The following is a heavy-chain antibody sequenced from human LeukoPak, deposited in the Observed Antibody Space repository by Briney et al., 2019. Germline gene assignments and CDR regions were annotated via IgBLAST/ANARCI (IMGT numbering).Heavy chain of an antibody. J-gene: IGHJ5*02. D-gene: IGHD6-19*01. CDR3: ARGAGYSSGWYFPTVDWFDP. V-gene: IGHV5-51*01. Sequence: GESLQISCQGSGSTFTSYWIGWVRQVPGKGLEWMGIIYPGDSDTRYSPSSQGQVTISADKSISTAYLQWSSLKASDTAMYYCARGAGYSSGWYFPTVDWFDPWGQGTLVTVSS. CDR1: GSTFTSYW. CDR2: IYPGDSDT.